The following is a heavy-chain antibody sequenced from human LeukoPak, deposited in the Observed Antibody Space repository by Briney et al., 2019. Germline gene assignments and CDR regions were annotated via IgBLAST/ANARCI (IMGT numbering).Heavy chain of an antibody. CDR3: VQRGHSGTFHFDY. V-gene: IGHV3-23*01. Sequence: GSLRLSCAASGFTFSSYPMSWVRQLPGQGLEWVSTVSDGGDATYYADSVKGRFTISRDNSKNTMSLQMNSLRAEDTAVYYCVQRGHSGTFHFDYWGQGTLVIVSS. CDR1: GFTFSSYP. J-gene: IGHJ4*02. D-gene: IGHD1-26*01. CDR2: VSDGGDAT.